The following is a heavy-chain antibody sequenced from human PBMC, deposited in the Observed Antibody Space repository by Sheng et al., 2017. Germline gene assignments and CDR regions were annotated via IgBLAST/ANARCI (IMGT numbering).Heavy chain of an antibody. V-gene: IGHV3-48*03. Sequence: EVQLVESGGGLTQPGGSLRLSCAASGFTFSNDEMNWVRQAPGKGLEWVSYISSSGSTIHYADSVKGRFTISRDNAKNSLYLQMNSLRAEDTAVYYCASSFWYYFDYWGQGTLVTVSS. CDR2: ISSSGSTI. CDR3: ASSFWYYFDY. D-gene: IGHD2-2*01. J-gene: IGHJ4*02. CDR1: GFTFSNDE.